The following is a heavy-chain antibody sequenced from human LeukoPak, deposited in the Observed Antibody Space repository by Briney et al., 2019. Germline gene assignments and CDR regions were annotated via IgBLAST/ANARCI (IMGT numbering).Heavy chain of an antibody. Sequence: PGGSLRLSCAASGFTFSSYSMNWVRQAPGKGLEWVSYISSSSSTIYDADSVKGRFTISRDNAKNSLYLQMNRLRAEDTAVYYCARAIGYSYGYAIYYYYMNVWGKGTTVTVSS. D-gene: IGHD5-18*01. CDR2: ISSSSSTI. CDR1: GFTFSSYS. J-gene: IGHJ6*03. CDR3: ARAIGYSYGYAIYYYYMNV. V-gene: IGHV3-48*01.